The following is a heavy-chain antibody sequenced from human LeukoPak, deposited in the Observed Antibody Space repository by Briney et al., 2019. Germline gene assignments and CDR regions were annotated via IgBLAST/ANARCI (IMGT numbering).Heavy chain of an antibody. J-gene: IGHJ4*02. CDR1: GGSISSGNNY. CDR2: IHHSGRT. V-gene: IGHV4-31*03. Sequence: SVTLSLTCTVSGGSISSGNNYWIWIRHHPGKGLEWIGYIHHSGRTHYNPSLRSRLTVSVDTSKNQFSLKLSSVTAADTAVYYCARGGLSSWFYFDYWGQGTLVTVSS. D-gene: IGHD6-13*01. CDR3: ARGGLSSWFYFDY.